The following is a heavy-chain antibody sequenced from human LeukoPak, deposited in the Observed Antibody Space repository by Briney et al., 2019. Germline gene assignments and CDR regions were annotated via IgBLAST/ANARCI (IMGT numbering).Heavy chain of an antibody. J-gene: IGHJ5*02. D-gene: IGHD6-19*01. V-gene: IGHV4-39*01. CDR2: IYYSGGT. CDR3: ARSSFRVAGKGFDL. CDR1: GGSISSSSYY. Sequence: SETLSLTCTVSGGSISSSSYYWGWIRQPPGKGLEWIGTIYYSGGTYYNPSLKSRLTISLDTSKYQISLKLISVTAADTAVYYCARSSFRVAGKGFDLWGQGTLVTVSS.